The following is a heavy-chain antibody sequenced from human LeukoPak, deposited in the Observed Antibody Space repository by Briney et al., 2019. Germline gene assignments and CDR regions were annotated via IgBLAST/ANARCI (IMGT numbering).Heavy chain of an antibody. D-gene: IGHD2-21*01. CDR1: GYTFTSYA. J-gene: IGHJ4*02. CDR2: INTGNGNT. V-gene: IGHV1-3*04. CDR3: ATDLVAGYYFDY. Sequence: ASVKVSCKASGYTFTSYAMHWVRQAPGQRLECMGWINTGNGNTKYSQKFQGRVTITRDTSASTAYMDLSSLRSEDTAVYYCATDLVAGYYFDYWGQGTLVTVSS.